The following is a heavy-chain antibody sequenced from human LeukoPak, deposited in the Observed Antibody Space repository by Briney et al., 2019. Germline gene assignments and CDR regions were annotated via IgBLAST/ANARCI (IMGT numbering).Heavy chain of an antibody. D-gene: IGHD4-17*01. CDR1: GFPFRSYP. V-gene: IGHV3-30*04. Sequence: GRSLRLSCAASGFPFRSYPMHWVRQAPGKGLEWVAFIRYDGSNKYYADSVKGRFTISRDNSKNTLYLQMNSLRAEDTAVYYCARDGDPTGYFDYWGQGTLVTVSS. J-gene: IGHJ4*02. CDR2: IRYDGSNK. CDR3: ARDGDPTGYFDY.